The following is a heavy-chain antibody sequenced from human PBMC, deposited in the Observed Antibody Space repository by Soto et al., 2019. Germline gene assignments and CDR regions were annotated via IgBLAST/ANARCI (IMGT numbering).Heavy chain of an antibody. J-gene: IGHJ5*01. Sequence: PGGSVRLSCAASGVTFSSYWMSWVRQAPGKGLEWVANIKQDGSENFYVDSVKGRFTISRDNAKDSLYLQMNSLRAEDTAVYYCAREGRIAARPVNWFDSWGQGTQVTVSS. CDR1: GVTFSSYW. D-gene: IGHD6-6*01. CDR2: IKQDGSEN. CDR3: AREGRIAARPVNWFDS. V-gene: IGHV3-7*01.